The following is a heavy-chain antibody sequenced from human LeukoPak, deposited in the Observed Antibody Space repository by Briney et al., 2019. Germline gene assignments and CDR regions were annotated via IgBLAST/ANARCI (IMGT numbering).Heavy chain of an antibody. V-gene: IGHV3-23*01. Sequence: GGSLRLSCAASGFTFGTYTMNWVRLAPGKRLEWVSGIFGDGSGTFYADTVKGRFTISRDNSKNTVWLQMNSLRIEDTAIYYCAKDEKPDGMWAIDYWGPGTLVTVSS. D-gene: IGHD1-14*01. CDR3: AKDEKPDGMWAIDY. CDR2: IFGDGSGT. CDR1: GFTFGTYT. J-gene: IGHJ4*01.